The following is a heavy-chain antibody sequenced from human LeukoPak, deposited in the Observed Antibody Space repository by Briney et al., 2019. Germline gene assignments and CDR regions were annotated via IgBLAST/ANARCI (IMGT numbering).Heavy chain of an antibody. CDR3: ARSSRELVGYAPWELMPPFDY. D-gene: IGHD2-8*01. Sequence: GRSLRLSCAVSGFTFSRYNMNSVRQAPGKGLEWVSYISSSSRTIYYADSVKGRFTISRDNAKNSLYLQMNSLRAEDTAVYYCARSSRELVGYAPWELMPPFDYWGQGTLVTVSS. CDR1: GFTFSRYN. V-gene: IGHV3-48*01. J-gene: IGHJ4*02. CDR2: ISSSSRTI.